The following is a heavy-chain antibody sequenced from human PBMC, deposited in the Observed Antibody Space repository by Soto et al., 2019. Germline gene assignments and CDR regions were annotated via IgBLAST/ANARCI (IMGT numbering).Heavy chain of an antibody. J-gene: IGHJ4*02. CDR1: GITFIYAW. D-gene: IGHD3-22*01. CDR2: IYKDGRA. V-gene: IGHV3-53*01. CDR3: TSLYYDSSKF. Sequence: PGGSLRLSCAASGITFIYAWMTWVRQAPGKGLEWVSAIYKDGRAYYADSVKGRFTISRDNSKNTLYLQMNTLRVEDTALYYCTSLYYDSSKFWGQGTLVTVSS.